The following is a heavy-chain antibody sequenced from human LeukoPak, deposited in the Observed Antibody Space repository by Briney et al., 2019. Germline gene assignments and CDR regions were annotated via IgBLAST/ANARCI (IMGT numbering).Heavy chain of an antibody. CDR1: GFIVSSNY. V-gene: IGHV3-53*01. J-gene: IGHJ4*02. Sequence: GGSLRLSRAASGFIVSSNYMSWVRQAPGKGLEGVSLIFTGGSTYYAHSVKGRFTISRDNSKNPLYLQLISLRAEDTAVYYCARTPGLRKPFDYRGQGTLVTVSS. CDR3: ARTPGLRKPFDY. CDR2: IFTGGST.